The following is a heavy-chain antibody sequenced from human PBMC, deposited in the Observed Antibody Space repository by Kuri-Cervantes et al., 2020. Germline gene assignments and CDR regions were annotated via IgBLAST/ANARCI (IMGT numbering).Heavy chain of an antibody. CDR1: GYTFTSYA. D-gene: IGHD6-19*01. CDR3: ARGVYSSGWYLFFDY. CDR2: INAGNGNT. J-gene: IGHJ4*02. Sequence: ASVKVSCKASGYTFTSYAMHWVRQAPGQRLEWMGWINAGNGNTKYSQKFQGRVTITRDTSASTAYMELSSLRSEDTAVYYCARGVYSSGWYLFFDYWGQGTLVTVSS. V-gene: IGHV1-3*01.